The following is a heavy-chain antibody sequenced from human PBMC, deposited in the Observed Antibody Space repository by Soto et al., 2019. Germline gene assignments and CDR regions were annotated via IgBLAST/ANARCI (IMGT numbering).Heavy chain of an antibody. V-gene: IGHV3-48*04. CDR2: ISGSGGTT. CDR3: ARDNWYDSSGKSLDY. J-gene: IGHJ4*02. D-gene: IGHD3-22*01. Sequence: PLGSLRLSCAASGFTFSSYGMHWVRQAPGKGLEWVSAISGSGGTTYYADSVKGRFTISRDNAKNSLYLQMNSLRAEDTAVYYCARDNWYDSSGKSLDYWGQGTLVTVSS. CDR1: GFTFSSYG.